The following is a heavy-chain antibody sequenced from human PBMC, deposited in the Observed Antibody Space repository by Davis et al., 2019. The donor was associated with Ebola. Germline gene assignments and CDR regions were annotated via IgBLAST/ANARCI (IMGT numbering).Heavy chain of an antibody. D-gene: IGHD2-2*02. CDR2: IYSGGST. J-gene: IGHJ6*02. CDR3: ARVGVVVPAAIDYYYGMDV. V-gene: IGHV3-66*01. Sequence: GESLKISCAASGFTFSSYSMNWVRQAPGKGLEWVSGIYSGGSTYCADSVKGRFTISRDNSKNTLFLQMNTLRAEDTAVYYCARVGVVVPAAIDYYYGMDVWGQGTTVTVSS. CDR1: GFTFSSYS.